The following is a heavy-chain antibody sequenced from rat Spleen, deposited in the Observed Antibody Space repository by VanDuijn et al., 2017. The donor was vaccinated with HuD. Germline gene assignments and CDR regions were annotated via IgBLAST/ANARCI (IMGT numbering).Heavy chain of an antibody. CDR3: ASLTTGIPLDYWYFDF. CDR2: MWSDGGT. D-gene: IGHD1-11*01. Sequence: QVQLKESGPGLVQPSQTLSLTCTVSGFSLTSYHVHWVRQPPGKGLEWMGVMWSDGGTDYNSAIKSRLSISRDTSKSQVFLKMSSLQTEDTATYYCASLTTGIPLDYWYFDFWGPGTMVTVSS. J-gene: IGHJ1*01. CDR1: GFSLTSYH. V-gene: IGHV2-32*01.